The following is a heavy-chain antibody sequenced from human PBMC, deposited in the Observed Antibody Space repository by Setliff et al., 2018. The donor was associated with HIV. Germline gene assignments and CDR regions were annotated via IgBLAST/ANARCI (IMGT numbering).Heavy chain of an antibody. CDR1: GFTFSGSW. Sequence: GGSLRLSCAASGFTFSGSWMHWVRQAPGEGLVWISRINSDGRSTIYADSVKGRFTISRDNAKNTLYLQLNSLRVEDTAVYFCASWRVPRDAFDIWGLGTRVTVS. V-gene: IGHV3-74*01. J-gene: IGHJ3*02. CDR2: INSDGRST. D-gene: IGHD3-3*01. CDR3: ASWRVPRDAFDI.